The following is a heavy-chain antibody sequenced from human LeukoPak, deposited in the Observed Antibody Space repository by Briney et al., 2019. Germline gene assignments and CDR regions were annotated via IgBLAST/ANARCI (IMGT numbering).Heavy chain of an antibody. J-gene: IGHJ4*02. D-gene: IGHD3-9*01. CDR2: IIGSGGST. Sequence: GGSVRLSCTASGFTFSNYAMSWVRQAPGKRLEWVSGIIGSGGSTNYAETVKGRVTITRDKSKSTVYLQTNSLRAEDTALYYCAKWGDNDVFSCYYVPDYWGQGTLVTVSS. CDR3: AKWGDNDVFSCYYVPDY. CDR1: GFTFSNYA. V-gene: IGHV3-23*01.